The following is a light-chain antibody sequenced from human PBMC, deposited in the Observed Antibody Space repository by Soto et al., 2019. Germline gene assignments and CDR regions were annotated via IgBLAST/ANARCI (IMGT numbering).Light chain of an antibody. J-gene: IGKJ2*01. Sequence: DIQMTQSPSSLSASVGDRVTITCRSSQNINNFLNWYQQQPGRAPKLLIYAASTLQGGVPSRFRGSGSRTDFTLTLSSLQPEDFATYFCQQSSSTPYTFGQGTKLEIK. V-gene: IGKV1-39*01. CDR2: AAS. CDR1: QNINNF. CDR3: QQSSSTPYT.